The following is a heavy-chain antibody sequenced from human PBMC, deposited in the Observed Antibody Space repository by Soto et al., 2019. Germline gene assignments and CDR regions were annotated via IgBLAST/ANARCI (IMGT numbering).Heavy chain of an antibody. CDR1: GFTFSGYA. D-gene: IGHD2-8*01. J-gene: IGHJ5*02. CDR2: ITGSGGST. Sequence: GGSLRLSCAASGFTFSGYAMSWVRQAPGKGLEWVSAITGSGGSTYYADSVKGRFTISRDNSKNTLYLQMNSLRAEDTAVYYCEGSDIVLIGFDPWGQGTLVTVSS. V-gene: IGHV3-23*01. CDR3: EGSDIVLIGFDP.